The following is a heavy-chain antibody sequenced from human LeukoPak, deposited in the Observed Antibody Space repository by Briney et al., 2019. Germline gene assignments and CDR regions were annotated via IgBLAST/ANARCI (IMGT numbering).Heavy chain of an antibody. CDR2: INPSGGST. J-gene: IGHJ5*02. CDR1: GYTFTSHY. D-gene: IGHD2-2*02. V-gene: IGHV1-46*01. Sequence: SVKVSCRASGYTFTSHYMHWVRQAPGQGLEWMGIINPSGGSTSYAQKFQGRVTMTRDTSTSTVYMELSSLRSEDTAVYYCARDFRIAVVPAATPGIAAEGDWFDPWGQGTLVTVSS. CDR3: ARDFRIAVVPAATPGIAAEGDWFDP.